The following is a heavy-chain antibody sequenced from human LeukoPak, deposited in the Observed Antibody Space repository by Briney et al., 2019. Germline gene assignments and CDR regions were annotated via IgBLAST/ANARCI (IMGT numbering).Heavy chain of an antibody. CDR1: GYTFTDYY. CDR2: INPNSGGT. J-gene: IGHJ4*02. V-gene: IGHV1-2*02. D-gene: IGHD3-10*01. CDR3: ARGTWFGELLSNDC. Sequence: ASVKVSCKASGYTFTDYYMRWVRQAPGQGLEWMGWINPNSGGTKYAQKFQGRVTMTRDTSIRTAYMELTSLRSDDTAVYYCARGTWFGELLSNDCWGQGTLVAVSS.